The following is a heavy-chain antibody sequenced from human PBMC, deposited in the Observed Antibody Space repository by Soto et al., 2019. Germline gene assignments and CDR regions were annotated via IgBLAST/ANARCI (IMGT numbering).Heavy chain of an antibody. CDR3: ARGLISGY. J-gene: IGHJ4*02. CDR1: GGSSSGYY. CDR2: INHSGST. V-gene: IGHV4-34*01. Sequence: PSETLSLTCAVYGGSSSGYYWSWIRQPPGKGLEWIGEINHSGSTNYNPSLKSRVTISVDTSKNQFSLKLSSVTAADTAVYYCARGLISGYWGQGTLVTVSS.